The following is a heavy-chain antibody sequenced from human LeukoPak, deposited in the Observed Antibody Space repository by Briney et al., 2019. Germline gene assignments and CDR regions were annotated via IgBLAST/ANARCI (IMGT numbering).Heavy chain of an antibody. J-gene: IGHJ5*02. CDR1: GFTFSSYA. CDR3: ARVRSSSTSRDNWFDP. V-gene: IGHV3-30*04. CDR2: ISYDGSNK. Sequence: AESLRLSCAVSGFTFSSYAMHWVRQAPGQGRGWEAVISYDGSNKYYADSVKGRFTISRDNSKNTLYLQMNSLRAEDTAVYYCARVRSSSTSRDNWFDPWGQGTLVTVSS. D-gene: IGHD2-2*01.